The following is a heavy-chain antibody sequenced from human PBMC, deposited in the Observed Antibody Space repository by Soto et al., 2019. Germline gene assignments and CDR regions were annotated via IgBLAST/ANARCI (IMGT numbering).Heavy chain of an antibody. CDR2: SIPVFGTA. CDR3: AIPLPKQQLVRGAFDH. CDR1: GGTFRNYA. D-gene: IGHD6-13*01. V-gene: IGHV1-69*01. Sequence: QVQLVQSGAEVKKPGSSVKLSCKTSGGTFRNYAINWVRQAPGQGLEWMGGSIPVFGTANYAQTFQGRFTITADESTSTADMELSSLRSEDTAVYYCAIPLPKQQLVRGAFDHWGQGKLVTVAS. J-gene: IGHJ4*02.